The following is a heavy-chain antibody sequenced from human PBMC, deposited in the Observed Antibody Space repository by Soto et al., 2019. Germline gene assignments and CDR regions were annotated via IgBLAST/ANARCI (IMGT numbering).Heavy chain of an antibody. D-gene: IGHD3-10*01. V-gene: IGHV3-30*18. CDR2: ISYEGSNK. CDR3: AKGVTMVRGVILDWFDP. CDR1: GFTFSSYG. J-gene: IGHJ5*02. Sequence: QVQLVESGGGVVQPGRSLRLSCAASGFTFSSYGMHWVRQAPGKGLEWVAVISYEGSNKYYADSVKGRFTISRDNSXKXXYLEMSSLRAEDTAVYYCAKGVTMVRGVILDWFDPWGQGTLVTVSS.